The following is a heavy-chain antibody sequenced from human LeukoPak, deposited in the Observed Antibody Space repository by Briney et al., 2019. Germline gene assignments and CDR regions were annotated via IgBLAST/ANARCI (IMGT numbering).Heavy chain of an antibody. J-gene: IGHJ6*03. CDR2: IYYSGST. D-gene: IGHD2-2*01. Sequence: SETLSLTCTVSGGSISSYYWSWIRQPPGKGLEWIGYIYYSGSTNYNPSLKSRVTIPVDTSKNQFSLKLSSVTAADTAVYYCAREVIVVVPAAMTSYYYMDVWGKGTTVTISS. CDR1: GGSISSYY. V-gene: IGHV4-59*01. CDR3: AREVIVVVPAAMTSYYYMDV.